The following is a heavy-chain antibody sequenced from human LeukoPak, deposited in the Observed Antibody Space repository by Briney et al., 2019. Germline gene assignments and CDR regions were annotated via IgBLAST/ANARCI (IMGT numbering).Heavy chain of an antibody. V-gene: IGHV1-2*02. CDR2: INPNSGGT. CDR1: GYTFTGYY. D-gene: IGHD2-2*01. Sequence: GASVKVSCKASGYTFTGYYMHWVRQAPGQGLEWMGWINPNSGGTNYAQKFQGRVTMTRDTSISTAYMELSRLRSDDTAVYYCARDLLGYCSSTSCQDLPPQHWGQGTLVTVSS. J-gene: IGHJ1*01. CDR3: ARDLLGYCSSTSCQDLPPQH.